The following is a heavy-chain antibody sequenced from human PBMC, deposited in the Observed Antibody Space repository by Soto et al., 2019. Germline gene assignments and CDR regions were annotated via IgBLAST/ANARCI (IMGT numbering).Heavy chain of an antibody. CDR3: ASSSGDLDVYGMDI. CDR1: GFTFIRCA. V-gene: IGHV3-23*01. Sequence: PGGSLRLSCASSGFTFIRCAMSWVRQAPGKGLEWVSTVTGGGHTTYNADSVNGRFTISRDNSKNTLYLQMNNLRAEDTAIYYCASSSGDLDVYGMDIWGPGTTVTVSS. D-gene: IGHD3-10*01. CDR2: VTGGGHTT. J-gene: IGHJ6*02.